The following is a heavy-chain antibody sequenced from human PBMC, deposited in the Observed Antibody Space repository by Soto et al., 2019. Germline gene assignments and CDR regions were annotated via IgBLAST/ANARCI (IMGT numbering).Heavy chain of an antibody. D-gene: IGHD1-26*01. CDR1: GFTFSSYA. Sequence: GGSLRLSCAASGFTFSSYAMHWVRQAPGKGLEWVAVISYDGSNKYYADSVKGRFTISRDNSKNTLYLQMNSLRAEDTAVYYCARSRGSYWGEFDYWGQGTLVTVSS. V-gene: IGHV3-30-3*01. CDR3: ARSRGSYWGEFDY. CDR2: ISYDGSNK. J-gene: IGHJ4*02.